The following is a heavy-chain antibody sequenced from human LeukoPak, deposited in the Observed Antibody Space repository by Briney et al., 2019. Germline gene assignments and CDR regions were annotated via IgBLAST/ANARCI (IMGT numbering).Heavy chain of an antibody. CDR2: ISGSGGDT. V-gene: IGHV3-23*01. CDR3: ARGRYNGDYQWDY. J-gene: IGHJ4*02. CDR1: GFTFSSYA. D-gene: IGHD4-17*01. Sequence: GGSLRLSCAASGFTFSSYAMSWVRQAPGKGLEWVSVISGSGGDTYYADSVKGRFTISRDNSKNTLYLQMNSLRAEDTAVYYCARGRYNGDYQWDYWGQGTLVTVSS.